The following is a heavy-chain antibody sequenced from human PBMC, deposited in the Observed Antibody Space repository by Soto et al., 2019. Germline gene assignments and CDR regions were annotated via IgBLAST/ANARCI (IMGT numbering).Heavy chain of an antibody. CDR3: ARIPGIAVAGTGYYYYGMDV. V-gene: IGHV5-51*01. Sequence: GESLKISCKGSGYSFTSYWIGWVRQMPGKGLEGMGIIYPGDSDTRYSPSFQGQVTISADKSISTAYLQWSSLKASDTAMYYCARIPGIAVAGTGYYYYGMDVWGQGTTVTVSS. J-gene: IGHJ6*02. CDR2: IYPGDSDT. CDR1: GYSFTSYW. D-gene: IGHD6-19*01.